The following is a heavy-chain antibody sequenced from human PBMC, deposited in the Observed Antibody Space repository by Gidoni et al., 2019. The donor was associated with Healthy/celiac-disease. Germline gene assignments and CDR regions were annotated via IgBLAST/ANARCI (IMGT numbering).Heavy chain of an antibody. CDR2: ISWNSGSI. CDR3: AKFARGSIAAAGTDY. Sequence: EVQLVESGGGLVQPGRSLRLSCAASAFTFAEYAMHWVRQAPGKGLEWVSGISWNSGSIGYADSVKGRFTISRDNAKNSLYLQMNSLRAEDTALYYCAKFARGSIAAAGTDYWGQGTLVTVSS. J-gene: IGHJ4*02. CDR1: AFTFAEYA. V-gene: IGHV3-9*01. D-gene: IGHD6-13*01.